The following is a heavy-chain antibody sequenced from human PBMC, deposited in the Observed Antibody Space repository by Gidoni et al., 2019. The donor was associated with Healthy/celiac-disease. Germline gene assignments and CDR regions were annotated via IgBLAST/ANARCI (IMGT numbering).Heavy chain of an antibody. CDR3: ARQETGTTFQTGY. CDR1: GGSISSSSYY. Sequence: QLQLQESGPGLVKPSETLSLTCTVSGGSISSSSYYWGWIRQPPGKGLEWIGSIYYSGSTYYNPSLKSRVTIPVDTSKNQFSLKLSSVTAADTAVYYCARQETGTTFQTGYWGQGTLVTVSS. J-gene: IGHJ4*02. CDR2: IYYSGST. D-gene: IGHD1-7*01. V-gene: IGHV4-39*01.